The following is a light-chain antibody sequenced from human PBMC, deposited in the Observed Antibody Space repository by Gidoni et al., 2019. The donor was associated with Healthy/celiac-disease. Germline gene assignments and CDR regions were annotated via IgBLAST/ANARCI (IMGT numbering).Light chain of an antibody. CDR3: QQRSNWPPSLT. CDR1: QSVSSY. CDR2: DAS. Sequence: PATLSLSPGERATLTCRASQSVSSYLAWYQQKPGQAPRLLIYDASNRATGIPARFSGSGSGTDFTLTISSLEPEDFAVYYCQQRSNWPPSLTFGGGTKVEIK. V-gene: IGKV3-11*01. J-gene: IGKJ4*01.